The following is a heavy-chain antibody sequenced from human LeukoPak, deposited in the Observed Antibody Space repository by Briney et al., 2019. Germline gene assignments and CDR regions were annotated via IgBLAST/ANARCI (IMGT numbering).Heavy chain of an antibody. CDR3: AREGSSSWYGAFDI. V-gene: IGHV3-33*01. CDR1: GFTFSSYG. D-gene: IGHD6-13*01. CDR2: IWYDGSNK. Sequence: PGRSLRLSCAASGFTFSSYGMHWVRQAPGKGLEWVAVIWYDGSNKCYADSVKGRFTISRDNSKNTLYLQMNSLRAEDTAVYYCAREGSSSWYGAFDIWGQGTMVTVSS. J-gene: IGHJ3*02.